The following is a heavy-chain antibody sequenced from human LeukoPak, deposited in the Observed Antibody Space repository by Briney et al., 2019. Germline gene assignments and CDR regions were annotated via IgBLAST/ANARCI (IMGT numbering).Heavy chain of an antibody. CDR3: ARRAGAYSHPYDY. J-gene: IGHJ4*02. Sequence: GGSLKLSCAASGFTFSTYGMHWVRQAPGKGLEWVAFIRYDGRNKYYADSVKGRFTISRDNSKHTLCLQMNSLRAEDTAVYYCARRAGAYSHPYDYWGQGTLVTVSS. D-gene: IGHD4/OR15-4a*01. CDR2: IRYDGRNK. V-gene: IGHV3-30*02. CDR1: GFTFSTYG.